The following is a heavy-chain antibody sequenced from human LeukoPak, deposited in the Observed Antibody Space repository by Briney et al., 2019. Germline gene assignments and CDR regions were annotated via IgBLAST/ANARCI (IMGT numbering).Heavy chain of an antibody. CDR3: ARGAPILYYFES. CDR1: GYIFTDYC. J-gene: IGHJ4*02. V-gene: IGHV5-51*01. Sequence: NRGESLKISCKTSGYIFTDYCIGWVRQVPGKGLEWMGIIYPDDSDTRYSPSFQGQVTISADKSTSTAYLQWSSLNASDTAMYYCARGAPILYYFESWGQGTLVSVSA. CDR2: IYPDDSDT.